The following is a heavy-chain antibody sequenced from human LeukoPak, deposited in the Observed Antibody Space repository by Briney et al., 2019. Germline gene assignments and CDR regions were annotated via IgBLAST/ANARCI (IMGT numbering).Heavy chain of an antibody. Sequence: SETLSLTCTVSGGSISSGGYYWSWIRQHPGKGLEWIGYIYYSGSTYYNPSLKSRVTISVDTSKNQFSLKLSSVTAADTAVYYCARSLEVTGDYYYYYYMDVWGKGTTVTVSS. V-gene: IGHV4-31*03. J-gene: IGHJ6*03. D-gene: IGHD7-27*01. CDR2: IYYSGST. CDR3: ARSLEVTGDYYYYYYMDV. CDR1: GGSISSGGYY.